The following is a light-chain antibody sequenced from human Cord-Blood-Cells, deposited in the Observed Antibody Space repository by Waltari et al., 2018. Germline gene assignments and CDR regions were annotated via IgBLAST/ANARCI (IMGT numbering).Light chain of an antibody. V-gene: IGKV1-39*01. Sequence: DIQMTQTPSSLSASVRDRVTITCRASQSISSYLNWYQQKPGKAPKLLIYAASSLQSGGPSRFSGSGSGTDFTLTISSLQPEDFATYYCQQSYSTPLTFGGGTKVEIQ. CDR3: QQSYSTPLT. J-gene: IGKJ4*01. CDR1: QSISSY. CDR2: AAS.